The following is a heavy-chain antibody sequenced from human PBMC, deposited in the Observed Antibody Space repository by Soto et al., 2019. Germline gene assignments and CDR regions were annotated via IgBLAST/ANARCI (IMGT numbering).Heavy chain of an antibody. J-gene: IGHJ4*02. D-gene: IGHD1-7*01. CDR3: VKEGYNWNYEAFDY. CDR2: ISGSGGST. V-gene: IGHV3-23*01. CDR1: GFTFSSYA. Sequence: PGGSLRLSCAASGFTFSSYAMSWVRQAPGKGLEWVSAISGSGGSTYYADSVKGRFTISRDNSKNTLYLQMSSLRAEDTAVYYCVKEGYNWNYEAFDYWGQGTLVTVSS.